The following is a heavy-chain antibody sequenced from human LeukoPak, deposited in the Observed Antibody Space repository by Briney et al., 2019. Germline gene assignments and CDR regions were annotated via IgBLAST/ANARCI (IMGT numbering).Heavy chain of an antibody. Sequence: GESLKNPCMGSGYSFTIYWIGWVRQMPGKGLGWMGIIYPAGHDTRYSPSFQGQVTISADKPITAAYLQSSSLKASDTAMYHCARQIAVADFDYWGQGTLVTVSP. D-gene: IGHD6-19*01. CDR1: GYSFTIYW. CDR2: IYPAGHDT. J-gene: IGHJ4*02. CDR3: ARQIAVADFDY. V-gene: IGHV5-51*01.